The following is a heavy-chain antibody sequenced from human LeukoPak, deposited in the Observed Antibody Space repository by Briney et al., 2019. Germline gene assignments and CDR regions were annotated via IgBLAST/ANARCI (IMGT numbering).Heavy chain of an antibody. Sequence: GGSLRLSCAVSGFTFSNYWMYWVRQAPGKRLVWVARINSDGSSTTYAASVEGRFTISSDNNKSMLHLQIHRLRVDDSAVYFCTRTTTTADWYFDLWGRGTLVTVSS. CDR2: INSDGSST. J-gene: IGHJ2*01. V-gene: IGHV3-74*01. CDR3: TRTTTTADWYFDL. CDR1: GFTFSNYW. D-gene: IGHD1-1*01.